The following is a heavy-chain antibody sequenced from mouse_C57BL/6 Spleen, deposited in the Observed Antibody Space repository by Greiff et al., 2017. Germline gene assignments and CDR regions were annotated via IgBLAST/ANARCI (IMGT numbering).Heavy chain of an antibody. Sequence: QVQLQQSGAELVRPGASVTLSCKASGYTFTDYEMHWVKQTPVHGLEWIGAIDPETGGTAYNQKFKGKAILTADKSSSTAYMQLRSLTSEDSAVYYCARSNGHLYYAMDYWGQGTSVTVSA. CDR2: IDPETGGT. V-gene: IGHV1-15*01. CDR1: GYTFTDYE. J-gene: IGHJ4*01. CDR3: ARSNGHLYYAMDY. D-gene: IGHD2-5*01.